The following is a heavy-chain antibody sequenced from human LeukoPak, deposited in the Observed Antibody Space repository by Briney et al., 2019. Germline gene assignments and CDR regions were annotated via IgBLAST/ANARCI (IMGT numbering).Heavy chain of an antibody. Sequence: PSETLSLTCAVYGGSFSGYYWSWIRQPPGKGLEWIGEINHSGSTNYNPSLKSRVTISVDTSKNQFSLKVSSVTAADTAVYYCARHPAASGNSFYGMDVWGQGTTVTVSS. V-gene: IGHV4-34*01. CDR3: ARHPAASGNSFYGMDV. J-gene: IGHJ6*02. CDR1: GGSFSGYY. CDR2: INHSGST. D-gene: IGHD6-25*01.